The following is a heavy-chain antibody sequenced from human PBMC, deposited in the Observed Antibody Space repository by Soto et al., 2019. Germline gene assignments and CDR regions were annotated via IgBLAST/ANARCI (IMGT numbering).Heavy chain of an antibody. V-gene: IGHV4-59*08. CDR3: ARLYGSGSYYGRADFDY. D-gene: IGHD3-10*01. CDR1: GGSISSYY. J-gene: IGHJ4*02. Sequence: PEETLSLTCTVSGGSISSYYWSWIRQPPGKGLEWIGYIYYSGSTNYNPSLKSRVTISVDTSKNQFSLKLSSVTAADTAVYYCARLYGSGSYYGRADFDYWGQGTLVTVPQ. CDR2: IYYSGST.